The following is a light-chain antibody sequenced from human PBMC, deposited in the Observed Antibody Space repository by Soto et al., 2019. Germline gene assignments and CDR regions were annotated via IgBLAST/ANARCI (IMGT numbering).Light chain of an antibody. V-gene: IGKV3-20*01. CDR3: QQSGRSPSP. Sequence: EIVLTQSPGTLSLSPGERATLSCRASQSVSSSYFAWYQQKPGQPPRLLIYGASSRATGIPDRFSGSGSGTDFTLTISRLETEDFAVYYCQQSGRSPSPFGQGTRLEIK. CDR1: QSVSSSY. J-gene: IGKJ5*01. CDR2: GAS.